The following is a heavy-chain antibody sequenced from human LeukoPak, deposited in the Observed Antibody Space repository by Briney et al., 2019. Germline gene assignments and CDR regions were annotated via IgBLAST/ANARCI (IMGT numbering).Heavy chain of an antibody. V-gene: IGHV4-59*08. CDR2: NYYSGST. Sequence: PSETLSLTCTVSRGSISRYYWSWIRQPPGKGLEWIGYNYYSGSTNHNPSLKSRVTISVDTSKNQFSLKLSSVTAADTAVYYCARGRGSYGSGSSYYFDYWGQGTLVNVSS. CDR1: RGSISRYY. J-gene: IGHJ4*02. CDR3: ARGRGSYGSGSSYYFDY. D-gene: IGHD3-10*01.